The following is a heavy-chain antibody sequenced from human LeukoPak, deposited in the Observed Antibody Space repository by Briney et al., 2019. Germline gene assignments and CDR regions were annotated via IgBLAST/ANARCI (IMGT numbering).Heavy chain of an antibody. CDR3: ASEGYHFGSGNYSSL. Sequence: GGSLRLSCAASGFTVSSNYMSWVRQAPGKGLEWVSVIYSGGSTYYADSVKGRLTISRDNSKNTLYLQMNSLRAEDTAVYYCASEGYHFGSGNYSSLGGQGTLVTVSS. V-gene: IGHV3-53*01. CDR1: GFTVSSNY. D-gene: IGHD3-10*01. J-gene: IGHJ4*02. CDR2: IYSGGST.